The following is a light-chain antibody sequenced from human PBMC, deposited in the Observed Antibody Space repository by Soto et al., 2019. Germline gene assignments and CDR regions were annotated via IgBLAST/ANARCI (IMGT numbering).Light chain of an antibody. CDR2: DVT. CDR1: SSDVGAYNY. V-gene: IGLV2-11*01. J-gene: IGLJ1*01. Sequence: QSFLAQPRSVSGSARQSVTISCTGTSSDVGAYNYVSWYQQDPGKAPKLIIYDVTRRASGVPDRFSASKSGDTASLTISGLQAEDEGDYYCCSYAGSYTYVFGTGTKVTVL. CDR3: CSYAGSYTYV.